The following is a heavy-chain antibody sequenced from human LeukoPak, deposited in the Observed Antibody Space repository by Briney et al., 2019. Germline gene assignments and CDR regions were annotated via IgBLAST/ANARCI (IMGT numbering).Heavy chain of an antibody. J-gene: IGHJ3*02. V-gene: IGHV5-51*01. CDR3: ARQRSTAYYDSSGLPYDAFDI. D-gene: IGHD3-22*01. Sequence: GESLKISCKGSGYSFTSYWIGWVRQMPGKGLEWMGIIYPGDSDTRYSPSFQGQVTISADKSISTAYLQWSSLKASDTAMYYCARQRSTAYYDSSGLPYDAFDIWGQGTMVTVSS. CDR1: GYSFTSYW. CDR2: IYPGDSDT.